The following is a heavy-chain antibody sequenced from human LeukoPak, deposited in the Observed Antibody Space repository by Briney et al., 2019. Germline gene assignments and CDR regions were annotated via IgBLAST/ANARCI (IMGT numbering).Heavy chain of an antibody. CDR3: ATHVDIGYYNYFDY. V-gene: IGHV4-39*01. CDR1: GGSISSGSYY. D-gene: IGHD3-3*01. Sequence: SETLSLTCTVSGGSISSGSYYWGWIRQPPGKGLEWIGSIYYSGSTYYNPSLKSRVTISVDTSKNQFSLKLSSVTAADTAVYYCATHVDIGYYNYFDYWGQGTLVTVSS. J-gene: IGHJ4*02. CDR2: IYYSGST.